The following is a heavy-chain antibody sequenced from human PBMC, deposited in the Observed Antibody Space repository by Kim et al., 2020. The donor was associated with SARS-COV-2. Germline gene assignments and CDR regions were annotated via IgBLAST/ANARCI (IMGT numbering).Heavy chain of an antibody. J-gene: IGHJ6*02. CDR2: IYYSGST. CDR3: ARDYYDSSGFFEYYYGMDV. Sequence: SETLSLTCTVSGGSISNYYWSWIRQPPGKGLEWIGYIYYSGSTNYNPSLKSRVTISLDRSKNQFSLKLSSATAADTAVYFCARDYYDSSGFFEYYYGMDVWGQGTTVTVSS. CDR1: GGSISNYY. D-gene: IGHD3-22*01. V-gene: IGHV4-59*13.